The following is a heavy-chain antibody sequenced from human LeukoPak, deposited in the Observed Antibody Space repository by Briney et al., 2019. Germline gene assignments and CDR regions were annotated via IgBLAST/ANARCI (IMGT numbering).Heavy chain of an antibody. CDR1: GYSISSGYY. Sequence: SETLSLTCTVSGYSISSGYYWGWIRQPPGKGLEWIGSIYHSGSTYYNPSLKSRVTISVDTSKNQFSLKLSSVTAADTAVYYCARVGDGYNYSWSYYYYYYMDVWGKGTTVTVSS. D-gene: IGHD5-24*01. V-gene: IGHV4-38-2*02. CDR3: ARVGDGYNYSWSYYYYYYMDV. CDR2: IYHSGST. J-gene: IGHJ6*03.